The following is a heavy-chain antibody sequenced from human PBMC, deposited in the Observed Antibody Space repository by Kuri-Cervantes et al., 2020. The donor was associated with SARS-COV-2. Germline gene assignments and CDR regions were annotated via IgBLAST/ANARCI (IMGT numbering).Heavy chain of an antibody. V-gene: IGHV4-39*01. CDR3: ARGWLLRDY. CDR2: IYYSGTT. CDR1: GGSISSSNYY. D-gene: IGHD3-22*01. J-gene: IGHJ4*02. Sequence: SETLSLTCSVSGGSISSSNYYWAWIRQPPGKGLEWIGSIYYSGTTYHNPSLKSRVTISVDTSKTRFSLKLTSVTAADTAVYYCARGWLLRDYWGQGTLVTVSS.